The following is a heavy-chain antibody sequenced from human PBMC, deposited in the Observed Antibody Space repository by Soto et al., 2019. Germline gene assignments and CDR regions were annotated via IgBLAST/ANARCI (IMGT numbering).Heavy chain of an antibody. CDR1: GGSVSSGAYY. CDR3: ARARLRAVYAFDI. J-gene: IGHJ3*02. CDR2: IYYSGST. Sequence: KPSETLSLTCTVSGGSVSSGAYYWTWIRQRPGKVLEWIGYIYYSGSTCYSPSLKSRLSISLDTSKNQFSLRLSSVTAADTAMYYFARARLRAVYAFDIWGQGTMVTVSS. V-gene: IGHV4-31*03. D-gene: IGHD5-12*01.